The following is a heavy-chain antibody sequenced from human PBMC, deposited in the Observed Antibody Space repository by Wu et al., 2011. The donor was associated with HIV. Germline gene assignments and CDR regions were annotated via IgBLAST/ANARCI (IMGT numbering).Heavy chain of an antibody. CDR3: ARGQEVLGS. CDR2: ISVYNGDT. V-gene: IGHV1-18*01. D-gene: IGHD2/OR15-2a*01. CDR1: GYTFTNYG. Sequence: QIQLVQSGAEVRKPGASVKVSCKASGYTFTNYGINWLRQAPGQGLEWMGWISVYNGDTIYVQRLQGRITVTTDTSTNTAYMELRGLRSDDTAVYYCARGQEVLGSWGQGTLVTVSS. J-gene: IGHJ5*02.